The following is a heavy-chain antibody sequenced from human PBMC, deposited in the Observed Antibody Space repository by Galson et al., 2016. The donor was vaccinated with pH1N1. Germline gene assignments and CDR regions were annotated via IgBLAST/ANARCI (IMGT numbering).Heavy chain of an antibody. D-gene: IGHD6-13*01. J-gene: IGHJ6*02. CDR2: INPDSGGT. V-gene: IGHV1-2*06. CDR1: GYIFTGKF. Sequence: SVKVSCKASGYIFTGKFVHWVRQAPGQGLEWMGRINPDSGGTKFAQRFQDRVTLTRDTSMRTAYIELSGLRYDDTAIYYCARAAGPSDYYGLDVWGQGTTVIVSS. CDR3: ARAAGPSDYYGLDV.